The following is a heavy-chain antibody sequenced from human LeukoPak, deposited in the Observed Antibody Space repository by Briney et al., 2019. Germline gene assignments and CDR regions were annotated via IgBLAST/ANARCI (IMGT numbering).Heavy chain of an antibody. V-gene: IGHV3-74*01. Sequence: TGGSLRLSCAASGFTFSSYWMHWVRQAPGKGLVWVSRINSDGSSTSYADSVKGRFTISRDNAKSTLYLQMNSLRAEDTAVYYCARGSRGYSYGNGPAWGQGTLVTVSS. D-gene: IGHD5-18*01. CDR3: ARGSRGYSYGNGPA. CDR1: GFTFSSYW. CDR2: INSDGSST. J-gene: IGHJ4*02.